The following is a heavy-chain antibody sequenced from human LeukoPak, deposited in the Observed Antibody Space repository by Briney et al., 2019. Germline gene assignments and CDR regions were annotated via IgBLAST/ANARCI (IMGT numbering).Heavy chain of an antibody. D-gene: IGHD5-18*01. CDR3: ARGGRGGYSCGSDY. Sequence: SETLSLTCTVSGGSITSYYWSWIRQPPGKGLEWIGYIYYSGSTNYNPSLKSRVTISLDTSKNQFSLKLSSVTPADTAVYYCARGGRGGYSCGSDYWGQGTLVTVSS. V-gene: IGHV4-59*01. CDR1: GGSITSYY. J-gene: IGHJ4*02. CDR2: IYYSGST.